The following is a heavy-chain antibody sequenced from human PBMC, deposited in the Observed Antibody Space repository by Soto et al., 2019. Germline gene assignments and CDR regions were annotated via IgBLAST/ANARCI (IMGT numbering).Heavy chain of an antibody. Sequence: QLQLQESGSGLVKPSQTLSLTCAVSGGSISSGGYSWSWIRQPPGKGLAWIGYMYHSGSTYYNPSLKSRVTLSIARSKNQFSLMLSSVPAADTAVSSCARVPDYWGQGILVTVSS. CDR3: ARVPDY. CDR2: MYHSGST. V-gene: IGHV4-30-2*01. CDR1: GGSISSGGYS. J-gene: IGHJ4*02.